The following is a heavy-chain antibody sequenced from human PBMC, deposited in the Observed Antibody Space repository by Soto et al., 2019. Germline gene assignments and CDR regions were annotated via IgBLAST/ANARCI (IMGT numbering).Heavy chain of an antibody. Sequence: QVHLQESGPGQVRPSQTLSLSCSVSGGSISRGAYFWTWIRQFPVKGLEWIAYISYTGATYYNPSLKSRVTILADTSKNQFSLKLNSVTSADTAVYYCARGGPVSVSPAWQLLGYFDYWGQGTLVTVSS. CDR3: ARGGPVSVSPAWQLLGYFDY. J-gene: IGHJ4*02. V-gene: IGHV4-31*03. CDR2: ISYTGAT. D-gene: IGHD2-15*01. CDR1: GGSISRGAYF.